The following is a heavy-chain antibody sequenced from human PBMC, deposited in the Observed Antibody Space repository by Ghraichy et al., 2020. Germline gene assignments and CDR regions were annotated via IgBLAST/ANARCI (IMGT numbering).Heavy chain of an antibody. Sequence: SETLSLTCAVYGGSFSGYYWSWIRQPPGKGLEWIGEINHSGSTNYNPSLKSRVTISVDTSKNQFSLKLSSVTAADTAVYYCARRRSVLPDSGSPVQWFDHWGQGTLVTVSS. V-gene: IGHV4-34*01. J-gene: IGHJ5*02. D-gene: IGHD2-2*01. CDR1: GGSFSGYY. CDR3: ARRRSVLPDSGSPVQWFDH. CDR2: INHSGST.